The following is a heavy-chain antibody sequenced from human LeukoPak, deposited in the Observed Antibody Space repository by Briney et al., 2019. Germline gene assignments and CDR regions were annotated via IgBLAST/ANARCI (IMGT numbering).Heavy chain of an antibody. CDR1: GDSIISGGYH. CDR3: ARDHTGNGHFDY. CDR2: IYNSGSP. V-gene: IGHV4-31*03. D-gene: IGHD1-1*01. Sequence: SQTLSLTCTVSGDSIISGGYHWSWIRQHPGKGLEWVGHIYNSGSPFYNTSLKSRVTISVDTSKNQFSLKLSSVTAADTAVYFCARDHTGNGHFDYWGQGTLVTVSS. J-gene: IGHJ4*02.